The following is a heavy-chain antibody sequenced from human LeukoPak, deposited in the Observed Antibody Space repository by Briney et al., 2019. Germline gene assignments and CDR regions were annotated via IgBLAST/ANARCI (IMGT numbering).Heavy chain of an antibody. V-gene: IGHV4-31*03. CDR2: IYYSGST. J-gene: IGHJ4*02. Sequence: SQTLSLTCTVSGGSISSGGYYWSWIRQHPGKGLERIGYIYYSGSTYYNPSLKSRVTISVDTSKNQFSLKLSSVTAADTAVYYCARAFLGGDWGWLVKRGYFDYWGQGTLVTVSS. CDR3: ARAFLGGDWGWLVKRGYFDY. D-gene: IGHD7-27*01. CDR1: GGSISSGGYY.